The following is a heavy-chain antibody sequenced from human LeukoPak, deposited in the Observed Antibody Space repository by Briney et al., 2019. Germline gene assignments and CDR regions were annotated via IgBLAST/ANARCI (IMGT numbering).Heavy chain of an antibody. CDR2: ISGSGSTI. D-gene: IGHD3-10*01. CDR1: GFTFSSYE. CDR3: ARKGGSGSYYKVYYYYGMDV. J-gene: IGHJ6*02. Sequence: GGSLRLSCAASGFTFSSYEMNWVRQAPGKGLEWVSYISGSGSTIDYADSVKGRFTISRDNAKNSLYLQMNSLRAEDTAVYYCARKGGSGSYYKVYYYYGMDVWGQGTTVTVSS. V-gene: IGHV3-48*03.